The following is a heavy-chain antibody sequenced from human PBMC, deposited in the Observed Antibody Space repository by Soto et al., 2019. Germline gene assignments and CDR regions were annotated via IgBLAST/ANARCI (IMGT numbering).Heavy chain of an antibody. Sequence: GESLKISCKGSGYSFTSYWIGWVRQMPGKGLEWMGIIYPGDSDTRYSPSFQGQVTISADKSISTAYLQWSSLKASDTAMYYCARLGANYYDSSGREAFDIWGQRTMVTVSS. CDR2: IYPGDSDT. CDR1: GYSFTSYW. J-gene: IGHJ3*02. V-gene: IGHV5-51*01. D-gene: IGHD3-22*01. CDR3: ARLGANYYDSSGREAFDI.